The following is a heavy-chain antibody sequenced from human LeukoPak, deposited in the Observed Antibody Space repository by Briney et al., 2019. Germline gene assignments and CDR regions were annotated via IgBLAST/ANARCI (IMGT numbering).Heavy chain of an antibody. D-gene: IGHD3-3*01. CDR2: VSDDGVRS. J-gene: IGHJ3*02. Sequence: PGRSLRLSCAASGFTFSNYALSWVRQAPGKGLEWVSAVSDDGVRSYYAESVKVRFSTSRDNSKNTLYLQMDNLRVEDTAVYYCAKTIFGVTHAFDIWGQGTLVTVSS. CDR3: AKTIFGVTHAFDI. CDR1: GFTFSNYA. V-gene: IGHV3-23*01.